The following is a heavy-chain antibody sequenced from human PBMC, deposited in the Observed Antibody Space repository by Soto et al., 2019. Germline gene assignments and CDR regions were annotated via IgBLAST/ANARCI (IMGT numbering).Heavy chain of an antibody. J-gene: IGHJ5*02. V-gene: IGHV4-4*07. Sequence: SETLSITCTVSGASISGYYWSWIRKSAGKGLEWIGRIYATGTTDYNPSLKSRVMMSVDTSKKQFSLKLRSVTAADTAVYYCVRDGTKTLRDWFDPWGQGISVTVSS. D-gene: IGHD1-1*01. CDR2: IYATGTT. CDR3: VRDGTKTLRDWFDP. CDR1: GASISGYY.